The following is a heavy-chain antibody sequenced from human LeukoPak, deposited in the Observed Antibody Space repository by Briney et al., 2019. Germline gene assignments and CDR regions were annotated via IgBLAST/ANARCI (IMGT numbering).Heavy chain of an antibody. J-gene: IGHJ3*02. CDR1: GFTFSSCS. Sequence: PGGSLRFSGAASGFTFSSCSMNRLRQAPGKGLEWVSYISSSSSTIYYADSVKGRFTISRDNGKNSLYLQMNNLRAEDTAVYYCASQLGDASDIWGQGTMVTVSS. V-gene: IGHV3-48*01. CDR2: ISSSSSTI. CDR3: ASQLGDASDI. D-gene: IGHD6-13*01.